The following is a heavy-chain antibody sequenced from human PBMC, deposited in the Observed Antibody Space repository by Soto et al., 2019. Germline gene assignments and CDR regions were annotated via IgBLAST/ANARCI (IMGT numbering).Heavy chain of an antibody. V-gene: IGHV1-8*01. CDR1: GYSFTSLE. Sequence: QVQLVQSGAEVREPGASVKVSCKASGYSFTSLEINWVRQTAGQGLEWVGWIQPITGRTGYEQKFQGRVTMNRDTSINKANTELTTLTSDDTFFDYCARGDSAGVAYWGQGTLVTVSS. J-gene: IGHJ4*02. CDR3: ARGDSAGVAY. D-gene: IGHD1-26*01. CDR2: IQPITGRT.